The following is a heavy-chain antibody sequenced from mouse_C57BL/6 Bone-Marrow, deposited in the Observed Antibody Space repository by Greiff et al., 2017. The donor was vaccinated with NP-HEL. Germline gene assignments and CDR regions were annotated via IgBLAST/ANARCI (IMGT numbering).Heavy chain of an antibody. Sequence: PPPGSSLFPPFSSFPLSCKASGYTFTSSWMHWVKQRPGQGLEWIGMIHPNSGSTNYNEKFKSKATLTVDKSSSTAYMQLSSLTSEDSAVYYCARDGFTGAYWGQGTLVTVSA. V-gene: IGHV1-64*01. CDR3: ARDGFTGAY. CDR2: IHPNSGST. J-gene: IGHJ3*01. D-gene: IGHD1-1*01. CDR1: GYTFTSSW.